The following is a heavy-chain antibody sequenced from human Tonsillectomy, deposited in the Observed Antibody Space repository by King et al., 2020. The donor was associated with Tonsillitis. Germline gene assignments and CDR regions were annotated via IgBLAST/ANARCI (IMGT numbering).Heavy chain of an antibody. Sequence: QLVQSGAEVKKPGASVKVSCRASGYTFTSYYMHWVRQAPGQGLEWMGIINPSGGSTSYAQKFQGRVTMTRDTSTSTVYMELSRLRSEDTAVYYCARGYICTGYYPWSGYYGLDVWGPGTTGTVSS. CDR1: GYTFTSYY. CDR3: ARGYICTGYYPWSGYYGLDV. J-gene: IGHJ6*02. D-gene: IGHD3-9*01. CDR2: INPSGGST. V-gene: IGHV1-46*01.